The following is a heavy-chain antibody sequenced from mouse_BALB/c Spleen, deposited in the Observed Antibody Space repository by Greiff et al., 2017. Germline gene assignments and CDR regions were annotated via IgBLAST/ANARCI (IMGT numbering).Heavy chain of an antibody. D-gene: IGHD2-4*01. V-gene: IGHV5-9-4*01. Sequence: EVKVVESGGGLVKPGGSLKLSCAASGFTFSSYAMSWVRQSPEKRLEWVAEISSGGSYTYYPDTVTGRFTISRDNAKNTLYLEMSSLRSEDTAMYYCARDYDYDDWYFDVWGAGTTVTVSS. CDR3: ARDYDYDDWYFDV. CDR2: ISSGGSYT. CDR1: GFTFSSYA. J-gene: IGHJ1*01.